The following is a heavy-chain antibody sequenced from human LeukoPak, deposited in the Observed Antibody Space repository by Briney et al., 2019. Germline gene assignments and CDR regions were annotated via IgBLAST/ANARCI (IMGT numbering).Heavy chain of an antibody. CDR3: AGGNAMDV. J-gene: IGHJ6*04. V-gene: IGHV3-7*03. CDR2: IKKDGSGI. Sequence: EGSLRLSCVVSGFPFSNSWMYWVRQAPGKGLEGVANIKKDGSGISYVDSVKVRFIISRDNTRNSLYLQMNSLTVEDTAVYFCAGGNAMDVWGKGTAVTVSS. CDR1: GFPFSNSW.